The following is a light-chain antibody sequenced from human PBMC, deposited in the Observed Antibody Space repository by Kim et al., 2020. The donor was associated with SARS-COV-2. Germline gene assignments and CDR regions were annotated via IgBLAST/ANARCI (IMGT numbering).Light chain of an antibody. Sequence: QPPSITCRSSQSLVHSNGNTYLSWLQQRPGQPPRLLIYEVSDRFAGVPDRFSGSGAGTDFTLRISRVEPEDVGVYYCTQATQFPYTFGQGTKLEI. J-gene: IGKJ2*01. CDR3: TQATQFPYT. CDR2: EVS. V-gene: IGKV2-24*01. CDR1: QSLVHSNGNTY.